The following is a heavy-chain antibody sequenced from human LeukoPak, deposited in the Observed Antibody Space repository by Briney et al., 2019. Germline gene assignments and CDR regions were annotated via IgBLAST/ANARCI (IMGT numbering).Heavy chain of an antibody. V-gene: IGHV4-34*01. CDR2: INHSGST. Sequence: SETLSLTCAVYGGSFSGYYWSWIRQPPGKGLEWIGEINHSGSTNYNPSLKSRVTISVDTSKNQFSLKLSSVTAADTAVYYCARGRPVDYWGQATLVTVSS. J-gene: IGHJ4*02. CDR1: GGSFSGYY. CDR3: ARGRPVDY.